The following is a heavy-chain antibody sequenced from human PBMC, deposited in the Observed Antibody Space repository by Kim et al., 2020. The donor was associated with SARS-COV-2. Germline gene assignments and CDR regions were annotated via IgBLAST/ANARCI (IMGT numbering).Heavy chain of an antibody. J-gene: IGHJ5*02. Sequence: SENLSLTCTVSGGSISSGGYYWSWIRQHPGKGLEWIGYIYYSGSTYYNPSLKSRVTISVDTSKNQFSLKLSSVTAADTAVYYCARDGPPLGYCSGGSCPNWFDPWGQGTLVTVSS. CDR3: ARDGPPLGYCSGGSCPNWFDP. D-gene: IGHD2-15*01. V-gene: IGHV4-31*03. CDR2: IYYSGST. CDR1: GGSISSGGYY.